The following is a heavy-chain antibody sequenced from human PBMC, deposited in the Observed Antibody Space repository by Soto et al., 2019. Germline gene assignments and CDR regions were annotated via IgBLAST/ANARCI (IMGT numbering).Heavy chain of an antibody. D-gene: IGHD3-16*02. J-gene: IGHJ5*02. CDR2: ISDRGTT. V-gene: IGHV4-59*01. Sequence: SETLSLTCTVFGGSIDDYYWSWIRQSPGKGLEWIGHISDRGTTDYNPSLKSRVTISVDRSKKQFSLKVTSVTAADTAVYYCARDRWTARANWFDPWGQGTLVTVSS. CDR3: ARDRWTARANWFDP. CDR1: GGSIDDYY.